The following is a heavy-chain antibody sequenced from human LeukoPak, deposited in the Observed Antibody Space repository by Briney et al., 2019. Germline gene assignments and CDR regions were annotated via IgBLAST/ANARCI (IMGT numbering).Heavy chain of an antibody. CDR2: IYHSGST. CDR3: ARISSVAGPFYYYYGMDV. D-gene: IGHD6-19*01. V-gene: IGHV4-30-2*01. CDR1: GGSISSGGYY. J-gene: IGHJ6*02. Sequence: PSETLSLTCTVSGGSISSGGYYWSWIRQPPGKGLEWIGYIYHSGSTYYNPSLKSRVTISVDRSKNQFSLKLSSVTAADTAVYYCARISSVAGPFYYYYGMDVWGQGTTVTVSS.